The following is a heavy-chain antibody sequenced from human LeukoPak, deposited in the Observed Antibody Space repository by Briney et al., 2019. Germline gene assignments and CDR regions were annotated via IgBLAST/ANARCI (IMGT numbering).Heavy chain of an antibody. Sequence: ASVKVSCKASGYTSTGYYMHWVRQAPGQGLEWMGWINPNSGGTNYAQKFQGRVTMTRDTSISTAYMELSRLRSDDTAVYYCARDTGYYDILTGYSRAYYGMDVWGQGTTVTVSS. CDR3: ARDTGYYDILTGYSRAYYGMDV. J-gene: IGHJ6*02. CDR2: INPNSGGT. V-gene: IGHV1-2*02. D-gene: IGHD3-9*01. CDR1: GYTSTGYY.